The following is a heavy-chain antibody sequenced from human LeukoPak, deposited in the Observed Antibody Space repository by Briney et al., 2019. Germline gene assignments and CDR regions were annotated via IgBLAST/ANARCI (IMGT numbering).Heavy chain of an antibody. CDR3: ARVFIAATGTFDY. Sequence: PGGSLRLSCAASGFTFSSYWMSWVRQAPGKGLEWVANIKQDGSEKYYVDSVRGRFTIFRDNAKNSLYLQMNSLRAEDTAVYYCARVFIAATGTFDYWGQGALVTVSS. D-gene: IGHD6-13*01. V-gene: IGHV3-7*01. CDR2: IKQDGSEK. J-gene: IGHJ4*02. CDR1: GFTFSSYW.